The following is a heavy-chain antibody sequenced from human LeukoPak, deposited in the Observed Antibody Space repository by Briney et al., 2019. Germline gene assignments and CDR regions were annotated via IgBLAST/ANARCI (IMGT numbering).Heavy chain of an antibody. J-gene: IGHJ4*02. CDR2: IHHSGST. CDR1: GGSLSSGDYY. D-gene: IGHD3-10*01. CDR3: ARALTMVRGIIISPPFDY. V-gene: IGHV4-30-4*01. Sequence: SQTLSLTCTVPGGSLSSGDYYWSWIRQPPGKGLEWVGYIHHSGSTYYNPSLKNRVTISLDTSKNQFSLKLTSVTAADTAVYYCARALTMVRGIIISPPFDYWGQGTLVTVSS.